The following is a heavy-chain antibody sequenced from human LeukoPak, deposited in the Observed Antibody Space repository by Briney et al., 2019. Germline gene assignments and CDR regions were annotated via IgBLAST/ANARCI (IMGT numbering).Heavy chain of an antibody. V-gene: IGHV3-23*01. CDR3: ASEEGGYFDWLPPNY. CDR1: GFTFGDYA. Sequence: PGRSLRLSCTTSGFTFGDYAMSWFRQAPGKGLEWVSAISGSGGSTYYADSVKGRFTISRDNSKNTLYLQMNSLRAEDTAVYYCASEEGGYFDWLPPNYWGQGTLVTVSS. J-gene: IGHJ4*02. D-gene: IGHD3-9*01. CDR2: ISGSGGST.